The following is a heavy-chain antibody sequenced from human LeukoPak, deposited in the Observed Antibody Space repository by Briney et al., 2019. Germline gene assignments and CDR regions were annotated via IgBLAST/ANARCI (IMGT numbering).Heavy chain of an antibody. CDR2: INNDGSST. CDR3: TRDRFYAMDA. CDR1: GFTFTSYW. V-gene: IGHV3-74*01. Sequence: GGSLRLSCTASGFTFTSYWMQWVRQAPGEGLVWVSCINNDGSSTNYADSVKGRFTISRDNSKNTVYLQMDSLRTEDTAVYYCTRDRFYAMDAWGQGTTVTVSS. J-gene: IGHJ6*02.